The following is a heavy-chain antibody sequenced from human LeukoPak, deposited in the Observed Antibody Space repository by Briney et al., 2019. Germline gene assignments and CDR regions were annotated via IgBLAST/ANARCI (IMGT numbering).Heavy chain of an antibody. CDR2: IYYSGST. Sequence: SETLSLTCTVSGGSISSYYWSWIRQPPGKGLEWIGYIYYSGSTNYNPSLKSRVTISVDTSKNQFSLKLSSVTAADTAVYYCAREVYCSSTSCPHYYYYGMDVWGQGTTVTVSS. V-gene: IGHV4-59*08. D-gene: IGHD2-2*01. CDR3: AREVYCSSTSCPHYYYYGMDV. CDR1: GGSISSYY. J-gene: IGHJ6*02.